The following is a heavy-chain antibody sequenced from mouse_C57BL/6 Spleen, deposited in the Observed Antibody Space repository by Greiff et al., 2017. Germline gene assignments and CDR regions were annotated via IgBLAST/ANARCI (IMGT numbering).Heavy chain of an antibody. CDR1: GYSITSGYY. D-gene: IGHD1-1*01. V-gene: IGHV3-6*01. CDR3: ARDYYDGFDY. J-gene: IGHJ2*01. CDR2: ISYDGSN. Sequence: EVQLQESGPGLVKPSQSLSLTCSVTGYSITSGYYWNWIRQFPGNKLEWMGYISYDGSNNYNPSLKNRISITRDTSKNQFFLKLNSVTTEDTATYYCARDYYDGFDYWGQGTTLTVSS.